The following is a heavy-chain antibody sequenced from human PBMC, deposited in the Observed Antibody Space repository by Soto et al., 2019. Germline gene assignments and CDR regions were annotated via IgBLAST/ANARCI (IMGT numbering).Heavy chain of an antibody. V-gene: IGHV3-13*05. CDR2: ISAAGDP. CDR1: GFTCRKYD. Sequence: EVQLVESGGGLVQPGGSLRLSCEASGFTCRKYDMHWVRQGTGKGLEWVSGISAAGDPDYADSVEGRFTISRENAQNSFFLQMNSLSVGDTAVYYCARTDRDFYGLDVWGQGTTVIVSS. CDR3: ARTDRDFYGLDV. J-gene: IGHJ6*02.